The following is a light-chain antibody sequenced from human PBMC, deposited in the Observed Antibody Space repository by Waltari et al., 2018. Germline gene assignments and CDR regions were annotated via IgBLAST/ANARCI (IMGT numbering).Light chain of an antibody. V-gene: IGKV4-1*01. Sequence: EIVMTQSPDSLAVSLGERVTINCKSSQSLLHSSNNKDYLAWYQKKPGQPPELLFYWASTRESGVPDRFSGSGSGTDFTLTISSLQAEDVAVFYCQQYYSPPWTFGQGTKVEIK. CDR3: QQYYSPPWT. CDR1: QSLLHSSNNKDY. J-gene: IGKJ1*01. CDR2: WAS.